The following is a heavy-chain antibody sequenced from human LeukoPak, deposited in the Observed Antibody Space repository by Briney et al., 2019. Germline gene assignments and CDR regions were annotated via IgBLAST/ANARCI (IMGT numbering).Heavy chain of an antibody. CDR2: IKQGGSEI. Sequence: PGGSLRLSCAASGFTFSSHWMNWVRQAPGKGLEWVANIKQGGSEIYYVDSVKGRFTISRDDAKNSLYLQMNSLRAEDTAVYYCAKEGIVGATGGYFDYWGQGTLVTVSS. D-gene: IGHD1-26*01. J-gene: IGHJ4*02. V-gene: IGHV3-7*03. CDR3: AKEGIVGATGGYFDY. CDR1: GFTFSSHW.